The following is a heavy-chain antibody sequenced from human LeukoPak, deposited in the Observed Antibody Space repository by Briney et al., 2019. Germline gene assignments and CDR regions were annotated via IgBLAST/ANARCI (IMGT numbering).Heavy chain of an antibody. CDR2: INHSGST. J-gene: IGHJ4*02. CDR1: GGSFSGNY. CDR3: ARSPGYCSSTSCYADFDY. D-gene: IGHD2-2*01. V-gene: IGHV4-34*01. Sequence: PSETLSLTCAVYGGSFSGNYWSWIRRPPGKGLEWIGEINHSGSTNYNPSLKSRVTISVDTSKNQFSLKLSSVTAADTAVYYCARSPGYCSSTSCYADFDYWGQGTLVTVSS.